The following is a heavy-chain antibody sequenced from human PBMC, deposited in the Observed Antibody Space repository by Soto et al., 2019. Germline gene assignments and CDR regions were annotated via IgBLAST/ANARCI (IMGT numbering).Heavy chain of an antibody. CDR2: IKQDGSEI. CDR3: ARPRGDYASNFDN. Sequence: EVQLVESGGGLVQPGGSLRLSCAASGFTFSSYWMSWVRQAPGKGLEWVANIKQDGSEIYYVDSVKGRFTISRDNAKNWLYVRMNSLRADDTGVYYCARPRGDYASNFDNWVEGILVTVSS. CDR1: GFTFSSYW. D-gene: IGHD4-17*01. V-gene: IGHV3-7*01. J-gene: IGHJ4*02.